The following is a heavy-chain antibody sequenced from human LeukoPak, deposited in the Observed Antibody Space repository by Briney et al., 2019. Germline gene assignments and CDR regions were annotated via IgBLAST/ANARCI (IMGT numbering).Heavy chain of an antibody. CDR1: GGSISSYY. V-gene: IGHV4-59*01. D-gene: IGHD3-3*01. CDR3: ARGRRFLEWLSGLRYYFDY. Sequence: SETLSLTCTVSGGSISSYYWSWIRQPPGKGLEWIGYIYYSGSTNYNPSLKSRVTISVDTSKNQFSLKLSSVTAADTAVYYCARGRRFLEWLSGLRYYFDYWGQGTLVTVSS. J-gene: IGHJ4*02. CDR2: IYYSGST.